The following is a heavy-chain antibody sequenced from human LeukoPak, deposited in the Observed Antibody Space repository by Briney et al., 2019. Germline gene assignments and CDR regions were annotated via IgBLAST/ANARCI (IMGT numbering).Heavy chain of an antibody. Sequence: SETLSLTCTVSGGSISSYYWIWLRQPPGKGLEWFGNIYYSGSTNYNPSLKSRVTISVDTSKNQFSLKLSPVTAADTAVYYCARFGQYYDILTGYSNDAFDIWGQGTMVTVSS. CDR3: ARFGQYYDILTGYSNDAFDI. V-gene: IGHV4-59*01. D-gene: IGHD3-9*01. CDR2: IYYSGST. CDR1: GGSISSYY. J-gene: IGHJ3*02.